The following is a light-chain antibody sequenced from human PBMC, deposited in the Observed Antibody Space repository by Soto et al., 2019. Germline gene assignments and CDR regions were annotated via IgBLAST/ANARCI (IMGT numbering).Light chain of an antibody. CDR2: GVS. Sequence: IVMTQSPATLSVSPGERATLSCRASQNISSFLTWYQQKPGQAPRLLIYGVSTRATGVPARFSGSGSGTEFTLTISSLQSEDFVVYYCQQYNNWPLTFGGGTKVEIK. CDR3: QQYNNWPLT. J-gene: IGKJ4*01. CDR1: QNISSF. V-gene: IGKV3-15*01.